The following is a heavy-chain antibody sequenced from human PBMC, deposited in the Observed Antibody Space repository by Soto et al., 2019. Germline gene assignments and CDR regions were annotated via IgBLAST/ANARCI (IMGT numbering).Heavy chain of an antibody. J-gene: IGHJ4*02. CDR3: ARGDAAQLGLDY. V-gene: IGHV3-21*01. Sequence: PGGSLRLSCAASGFTFSSYSMNWVRQAPGKGLEWVSSISSSSYIYYADSVKGRFTISRDNAKNSLYLQMNSLRAEDTAVYYCARGDAAQLGLDYWGQGTLVTVSS. CDR2: ISSSSYI. D-gene: IGHD6-13*01. CDR1: GFTFSSYS.